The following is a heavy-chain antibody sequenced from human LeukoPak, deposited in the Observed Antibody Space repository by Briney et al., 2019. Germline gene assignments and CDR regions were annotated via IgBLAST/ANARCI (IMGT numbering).Heavy chain of an antibody. CDR3: AKRGGSSNFDY. D-gene: IGHD1-26*01. Sequence: GGSLRLSCAASGFTFSSYEMNWVRQAPGKGLEWVSYISSSGSTIYYADSVKGRFTISRDNSKNTLYLQMNSLRAEDTAVYYCAKRGGSSNFDYWGQGTLVTVSS. V-gene: IGHV3-48*03. J-gene: IGHJ4*02. CDR1: GFTFSSYE. CDR2: ISSSGSTI.